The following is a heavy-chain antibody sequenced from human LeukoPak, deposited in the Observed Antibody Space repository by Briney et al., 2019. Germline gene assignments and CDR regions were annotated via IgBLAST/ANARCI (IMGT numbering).Heavy chain of an antibody. J-gene: IGHJ4*02. V-gene: IGHV1-69*04. D-gene: IGHD4-17*01. Sequence: SVKVSCKASGGTFSSYAISWVRQAPGQGLEWMGRIIPILGIANYAQKFQGRVTITADKSTSTAYMELSSLRSEDTAVYYCARDRRSLGVTTVTRGFDYWGQGTLVTVSS. CDR2: IIPILGIA. CDR1: GGTFSSYA. CDR3: ARDRRSLGVTTVTRGFDY.